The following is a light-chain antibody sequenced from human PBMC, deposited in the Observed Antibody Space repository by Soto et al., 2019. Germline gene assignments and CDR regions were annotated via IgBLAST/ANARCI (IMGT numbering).Light chain of an antibody. V-gene: IGLV8-61*01. CDR3: VLYMGSGISV. CDR1: SGSVSTSYY. Sequence: QNVVTQEPSFSVSPGGTATLTCGLSSGSVSTSYYPSWYQQTPGQAPRTLIYNTYTRSSGVPDRFSASILGDKAALTITGAQADDESDYYCVLYMGSGISVFGGGTKLTVL. J-gene: IGLJ2*01. CDR2: NTY.